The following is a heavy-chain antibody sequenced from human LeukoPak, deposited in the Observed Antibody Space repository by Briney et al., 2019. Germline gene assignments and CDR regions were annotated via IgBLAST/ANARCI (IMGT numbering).Heavy chain of an antibody. CDR1: GYTFTAYY. V-gene: IGHV1-2*02. CDR3: ARASAGIVVVVAAFDY. J-gene: IGHJ4*02. Sequence: GASVKVSCKASGYTFTAYYMHWVRQAPGQGLEWMGWINPNSGGTNYAQKFQGRVTMTRDTSISTAYMELSRLRSDDTAVYYCARASAGIVVVVAAFDYWGQGTLVTVSS. CDR2: INPNSGGT. D-gene: IGHD2-15*01.